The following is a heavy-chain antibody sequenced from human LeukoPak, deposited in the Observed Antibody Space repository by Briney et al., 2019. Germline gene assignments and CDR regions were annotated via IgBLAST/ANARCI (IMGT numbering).Heavy chain of an antibody. CDR3: AKVGRSGWPYYMDV. Sequence: GGSLRLSCAASGFTFSSYAMSWVRLAPGKGLEWDSTISGSGGSTYYADSVKGRFTISRDNSKNTLYLQMNSLRAEDTAVYYCAKVGRSGWPYYMDVWGKETTVTVSS. V-gene: IGHV3-23*01. CDR2: ISGSGGST. CDR1: GFTFSSYA. D-gene: IGHD6-19*01. J-gene: IGHJ6*03.